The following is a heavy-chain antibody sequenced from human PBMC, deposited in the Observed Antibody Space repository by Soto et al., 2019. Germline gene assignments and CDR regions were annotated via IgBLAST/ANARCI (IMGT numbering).Heavy chain of an antibody. CDR2: ISYDGSDK. CDR1: GFPFTSYG. J-gene: IGHJ4*02. D-gene: IGHD3-10*01. Sequence: QVQLVESGGGVVQPGRSLRLSWAASGFPFTSYGMHWVREGPDKGLEWVAIISYDGSDKYYADSVKGRFTISRDNSKNTLYLQMNSLRPEDMALYYCVGGQYYFDYRGQGTLVIVSS. CDR3: VGGQYYFDY. V-gene: IGHV3-30*03.